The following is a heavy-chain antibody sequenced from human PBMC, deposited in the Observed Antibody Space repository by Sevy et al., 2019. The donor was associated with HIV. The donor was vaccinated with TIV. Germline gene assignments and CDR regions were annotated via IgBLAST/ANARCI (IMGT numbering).Heavy chain of an antibody. J-gene: IGHJ4*02. CDR1: GFTFSTYG. Sequence: GGSLRLSCAASGFTFSTYGMHLVRQAPGKGLEWVALIWFDGSNTYYADSVKGRFTISRDIAKNTLHLQMNSLRAEDTAVYYCARDLEFYDYGDYGPAFMPDYWGQGTLVTVSS. CDR2: IWFDGSNT. CDR3: ARDLEFYDYGDYGPAFMPDY. V-gene: IGHV3-33*01. D-gene: IGHD4-17*01.